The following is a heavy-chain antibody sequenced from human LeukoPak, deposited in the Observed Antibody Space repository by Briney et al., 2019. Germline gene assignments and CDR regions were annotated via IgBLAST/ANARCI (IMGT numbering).Heavy chain of an antibody. Sequence: PGVPLRLSCAASGFTFSSYWMHWVRQAPGKGLVWVSRINIDGNTSYYADSVKGRFTISRDNAKNAVYLQMNSLRVEDTAVYYCARASALATPPFAYWGQGTLVTVSS. J-gene: IGHJ4*02. CDR3: ARASALATPPFAY. D-gene: IGHD5-12*01. CDR1: GFTFSSYW. V-gene: IGHV3-74*01. CDR2: INIDGNTS.